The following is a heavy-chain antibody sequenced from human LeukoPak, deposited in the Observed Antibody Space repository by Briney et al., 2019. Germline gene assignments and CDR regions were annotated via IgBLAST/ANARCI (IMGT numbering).Heavy chain of an antibody. Sequence: SETLSLTCAVYGGSFSGYYWSWIRQPPGKGLEWIGEINHSGSTNYNPSLKSRVTISVDTSKNQFSLKLSSVTAAGTAVYYCARGGWYSSSWSRYYFDYWGQGTLVTVSS. D-gene: IGHD6-13*01. CDR3: ARGGWYSSSWSRYYFDY. CDR1: GGSFSGYY. J-gene: IGHJ4*02. CDR2: INHSGST. V-gene: IGHV4-34*01.